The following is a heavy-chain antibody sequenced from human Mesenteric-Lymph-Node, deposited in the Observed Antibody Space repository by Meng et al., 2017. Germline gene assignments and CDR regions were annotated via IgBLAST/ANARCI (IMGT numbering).Heavy chain of an antibody. CDR1: GGSISSYY. V-gene: IGHV4-59*01. J-gene: IGHJ4*02. CDR3: ARASLRLGELSPPDY. D-gene: IGHD3-16*02. Sequence: GSLRLSCTVSGGSISSYYWSWIRQPPGKGLEWIGYIYYSGSTNYNPSLKSRVTISVDTSKNQFSLKLGSVTAADTAVYYCARASLRLGELSPPDYWGQGTLVTVSS. CDR2: IYYSGST.